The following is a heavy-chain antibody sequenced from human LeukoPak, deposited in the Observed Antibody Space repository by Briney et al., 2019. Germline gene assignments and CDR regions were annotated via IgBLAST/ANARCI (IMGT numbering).Heavy chain of an antibody. V-gene: IGHV3-23*01. J-gene: IGHJ4*02. CDR2: IRSGAYT. CDR3: ARISVVSRSGPLDY. Sequence: GGSLRLSCAASGFTFSSYAMTWVRQAPGKGLEWVSTIRSGAYTYYSDSVKGRLSVSRDNSKNTLYLEMNSLRAEDAAVYYCARISVVSRSGPLDYWGQGTLVTVSS. CDR1: GFTFSSYA. D-gene: IGHD3-10*01.